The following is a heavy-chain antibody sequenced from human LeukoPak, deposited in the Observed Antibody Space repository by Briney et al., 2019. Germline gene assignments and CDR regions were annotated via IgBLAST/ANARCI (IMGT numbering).Heavy chain of an antibody. CDR1: GGSFSGYY. Sequence: SETLSLTCAVYGGSFSGYYWSWIRQPPGKGLEWIGEINHSGSTNYNPSLKSRVTISVDTSKNQFSLKLSSVTAADTAVYYCARCYPGYSSGRYDRSAFDIWGQGTMVTVSS. V-gene: IGHV4-34*01. CDR3: ARCYPGYSSGRYDRSAFDI. CDR2: INHSGST. D-gene: IGHD6-19*01. J-gene: IGHJ3*02.